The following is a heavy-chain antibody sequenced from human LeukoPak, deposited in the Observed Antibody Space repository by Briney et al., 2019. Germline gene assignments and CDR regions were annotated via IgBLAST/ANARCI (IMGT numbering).Heavy chain of an antibody. J-gene: IGHJ5*02. CDR2: ISGSGGST. Sequence: GGSLRLSCAASGFTFSSYAMSWVRQAPGKGLEWVSAISGSGGSTYYADSVKGRFTISRDNSKNTLYLQMNSLRAEDTAVYYCAKDGRDYYGSGSYYNEENWFDPWGQGTLVTVSS. CDR1: GFTFSSYA. D-gene: IGHD3-10*01. CDR3: AKDGRDYYGSGSYYNEENWFDP. V-gene: IGHV3-23*01.